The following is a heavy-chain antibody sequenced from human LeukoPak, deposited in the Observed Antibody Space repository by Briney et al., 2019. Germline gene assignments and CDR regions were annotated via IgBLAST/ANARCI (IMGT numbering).Heavy chain of an antibody. V-gene: IGHV1-46*01. J-gene: IGHJ4*02. CDR2: INPIGGTT. CDR1: GYTFTSYY. D-gene: IGHD6-19*01. CDR3: ATLLGSGWYALNSYFDY. Sequence: GASVKVSCKASGYTFTSYYIHWVRQAPGQGLEWMGIINPIGGTTDYAQKFQGRVTMTEDTSTDTAYMELSSLRSEDTAVYYCATLLGSGWYALNSYFDYWGQGTLVTVSS.